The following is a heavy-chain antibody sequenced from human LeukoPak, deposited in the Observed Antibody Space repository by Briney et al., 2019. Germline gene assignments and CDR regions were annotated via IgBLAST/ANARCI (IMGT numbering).Heavy chain of an antibody. Sequence: GGSLRLSCVASGFSFSNYWMYWGRQAPGKGLVWVSRINSDGSYTDYADSAKDRFTISRDNAKDTLYLQMNSLRADDTAVYYCARADNWQSGGAWGQGTLVTVSS. CDR3: ARADNWQSGGA. CDR1: GFSFSNYW. V-gene: IGHV3-74*01. J-gene: IGHJ5*02. D-gene: IGHD1-1*01. CDR2: INSDGSYT.